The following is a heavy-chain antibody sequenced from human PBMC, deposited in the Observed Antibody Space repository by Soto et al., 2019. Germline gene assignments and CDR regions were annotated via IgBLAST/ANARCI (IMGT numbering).Heavy chain of an antibody. D-gene: IGHD2-15*01. CDR2: MNPNSGNT. CDR3: AKDGGREGYFGNWFDP. J-gene: IGHJ5*02. CDR1: GYTFTSYD. Sequence: ASVKVSCKASGYTFTSYDINWVRQATGQGLEWMGWMNPNSGNTGYAQKLQGRVTMTRNTSISTAYMELSSLRSEDTAVYYCAKDGGREGYFGNWFDPWGQGTLVTSPQ. V-gene: IGHV1-8*01.